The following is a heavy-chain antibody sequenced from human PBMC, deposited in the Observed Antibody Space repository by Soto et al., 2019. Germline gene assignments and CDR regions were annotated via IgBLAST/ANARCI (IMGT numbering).Heavy chain of an antibody. CDR2: IHYSGST. J-gene: IGHJ4*02. CDR3: ARGHYDFWSGYFATIDY. Sequence: SETLSLTCTVSGGSISSYYWSWIRQPPGEGLEWIGYIHYSGSTKYNPSLKSRVTISADTSKNQFSLKLSSVTAADTAVYYCARGHYDFWSGYFATIDYWGQGTLVTVSS. V-gene: IGHV4-59*08. D-gene: IGHD3-3*01. CDR1: GGSISSYY.